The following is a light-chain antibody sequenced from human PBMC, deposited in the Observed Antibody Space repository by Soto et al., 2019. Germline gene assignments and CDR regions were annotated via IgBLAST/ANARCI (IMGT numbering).Light chain of an antibody. CDR1: SSDVGGYNY. J-gene: IGLJ1*01. CDR3: SSYTSSSTLYV. Sequence: QSVLTQPASVSGSPGQSITSSCTGTSSDVGGYNYASWYQQHPGKAPKLMIYEVSNRPSGVSNRFSGSKSGNTASLTISGLQAEDEADYYCSSYTSSSTLYVFGTGTKVTVL. V-gene: IGLV2-14*01. CDR2: EVS.